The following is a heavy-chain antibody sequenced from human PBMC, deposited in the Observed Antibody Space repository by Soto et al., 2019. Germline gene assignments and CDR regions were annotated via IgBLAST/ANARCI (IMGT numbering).Heavy chain of an antibody. CDR1: GFSLSTNGVG. V-gene: IGHV2-5*02. D-gene: IGHD1-1*01. Sequence: QITLKESGPTRVKPTQTLTLTCTFSGFSLSTNGVGVGWIRQPPGKALERRALIYWDDDKRYSPSLSNRLTNTKDTSENQVVLSMTNMDPVDTATYFCVHRAGLQGNWNGGYFDYWGQGALVTVSS. J-gene: IGHJ4*02. CDR3: VHRAGLQGNWNGGYFDY. CDR2: IYWDDDK.